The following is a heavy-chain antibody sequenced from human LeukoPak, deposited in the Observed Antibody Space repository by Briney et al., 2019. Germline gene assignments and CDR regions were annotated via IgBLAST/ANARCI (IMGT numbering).Heavy chain of an antibody. CDR1: GDSIFSTTYY. CDR3: ARLYQGKRPPDY. D-gene: IGHD6-25*01. V-gene: IGHV4-39*01. CDR2: IFHSGGT. J-gene: IGHJ4*02. Sequence: PSETLSLTCTVSGDSIFSTTYYWGWIRQPPGKGLEWIGSIFHSGGTYYNPSLKSRVTISVDTSKNQLSLRLRSVTAADTAVYYCARLYQGKRPPDYWGQGTLVTVSS.